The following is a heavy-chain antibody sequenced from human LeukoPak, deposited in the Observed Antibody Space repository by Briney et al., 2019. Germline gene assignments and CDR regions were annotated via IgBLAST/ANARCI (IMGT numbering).Heavy chain of an antibody. J-gene: IGHJ4*02. CDR3: ARDRVDDYVWGSYRYRTRSFDY. CDR1: GGTFSSYA. CDR2: TIPIFGTA. Sequence: EASVKVSCKASGGTFSSYAISWVRQAPGQGLEWMGGTIPIFGTANYAQKFQGRVTITTDESTSTAYMELSSLRSEDTAVYYCARDRVDDYVWGSYRYRTRSFDYWGQGTLVTVSS. D-gene: IGHD3-16*02. V-gene: IGHV1-69*05.